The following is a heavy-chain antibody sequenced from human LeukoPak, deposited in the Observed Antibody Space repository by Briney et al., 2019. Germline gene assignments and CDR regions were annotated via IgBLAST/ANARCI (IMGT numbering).Heavy chain of an antibody. V-gene: IGHV3-21*01. Sequence: KPGGSLRLSCAASGFTFSSYSMNWVRQAPGKGLEWVSSISSSSSYIYYADSVKGRFTISRDNAKNSLYLQMNSLRAEDTAVYYCARAYDENSGGPQGPYYYYYYMDVWGKGTTVTVSS. J-gene: IGHJ6*03. CDR3: ARAYDENSGGPQGPYYYYYYMDV. CDR1: GFTFSSYS. CDR2: ISSSSSYI. D-gene: IGHD3-22*01.